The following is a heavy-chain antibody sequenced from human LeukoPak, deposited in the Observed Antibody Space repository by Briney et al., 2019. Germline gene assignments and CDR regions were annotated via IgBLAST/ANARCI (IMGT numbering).Heavy chain of an antibody. CDR1: GGSISSYY. CDR2: IYYSGST. D-gene: IGHD5-18*01. CDR3: ARTQLQLWTSSGWFDP. Sequence: SETLSLTCTVSGGSISSYYWSWIRQPPGKGLEWIGYIYYSGSTNYNPSLKSRVTISVDTSKNQFSLKLSSVTAADTAVYFCARTQLQLWTSSGWFDPWGQGTLVTVSS. J-gene: IGHJ5*02. V-gene: IGHV4-59*01.